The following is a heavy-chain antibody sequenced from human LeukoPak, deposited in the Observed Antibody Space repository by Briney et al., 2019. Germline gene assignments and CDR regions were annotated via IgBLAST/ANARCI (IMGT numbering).Heavy chain of an antibody. D-gene: IGHD3-22*01. CDR2: INPSGGSP. CDR1: AYTFTSYF. Sequence: ASVKASCKASAYTFTSYFMHWVRQAPGQGLEWMGIINPSGGSPGYAQRFQGRVTMTRDTSTSTVYMELSSLRSEDTAVYYCARESSGLDYWGQGTLVTVSS. J-gene: IGHJ4*02. V-gene: IGHV1-46*01. CDR3: ARESSGLDY.